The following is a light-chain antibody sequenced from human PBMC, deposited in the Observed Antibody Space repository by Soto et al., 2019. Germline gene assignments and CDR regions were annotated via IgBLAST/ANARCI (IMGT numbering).Light chain of an antibody. Sequence: EIVMTQSPDTLSVSPGERATLSCRASQSVSTNLAWYQQEPGQAPRLLIYGASTRATGIPARFSGSGSGTEFTLTISSLQSEDFAVYHCQQYNNWPYTFGQGTKLEIK. V-gene: IGKV3-15*01. CDR2: GAS. CDR1: QSVSTN. CDR3: QQYNNWPYT. J-gene: IGKJ2*01.